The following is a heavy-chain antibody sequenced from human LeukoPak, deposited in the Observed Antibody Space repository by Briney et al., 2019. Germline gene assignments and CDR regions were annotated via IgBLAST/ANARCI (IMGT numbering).Heavy chain of an antibody. CDR3: AKDMGVVPAARDYYYYGMDV. J-gene: IGHJ6*02. V-gene: IGHV3-43*01. CDR1: GFTFSSYA. Sequence: GGSLRLSCAASGFTFSSYAMSWVRQAPGKGLEWVSLISWDGGSTYYADSVKGRFTISRDNSKNSLYLQMNSLRTEDTALYYCAKDMGVVPAARDYYYYGMDVWGQGTTVTVSS. CDR2: ISWDGGST. D-gene: IGHD2-2*01.